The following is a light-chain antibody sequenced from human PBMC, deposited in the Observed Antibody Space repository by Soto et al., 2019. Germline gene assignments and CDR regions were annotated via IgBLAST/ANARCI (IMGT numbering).Light chain of an antibody. V-gene: IGKV3-20*01. CDR2: GAS. J-gene: IGKJ1*01. CDR3: QHYGASPRR. CDR1: QRVSSSY. Sequence: EIVLTQSPGTLSLSPGERATLSCRASQRVSSSYLAWYQQRPGQAPWLLIYGASTRATGIPDRFSGSGSGTDFTLTISRLEPEDFALCYCQHYGASPRRFGQGIMVEVK.